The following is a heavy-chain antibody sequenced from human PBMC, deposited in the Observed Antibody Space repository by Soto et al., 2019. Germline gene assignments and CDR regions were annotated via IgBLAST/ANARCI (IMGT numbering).Heavy chain of an antibody. CDR2: IYYSGST. Sequence: SETLSLTCTVSGGSISSGGYYWSWIRQHPGKGLEWIGYIYYSGSTYYNPSLKSRVTISVDTSKNQFSLKLSSVTAADTAVYYCERRDYGDYFDYWGQGTLVTVSS. V-gene: IGHV4-31*03. J-gene: IGHJ4*02. CDR1: GGSISSGGYY. CDR3: ERRDYGDYFDY. D-gene: IGHD4-17*01.